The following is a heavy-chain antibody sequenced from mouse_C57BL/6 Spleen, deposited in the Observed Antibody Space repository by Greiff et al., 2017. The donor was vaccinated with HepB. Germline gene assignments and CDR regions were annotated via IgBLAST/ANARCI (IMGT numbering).Heavy chain of an antibody. CDR3: AREEADNYYFDY. J-gene: IGHJ2*01. Sequence: QVQLQQSGAELVKPGASVKISCKASGYAFSSYWMNWVKQRPGKGLEWIGQIYPGDGDTNDNGKFKGKATLTADKSSSTAYMQLSSLTAEDSAVYFCAREEADNYYFDYWGQGTTLTVSS. CDR1: GYAFSSYW. CDR2: IYPGDGDT. V-gene: IGHV1-80*01. D-gene: IGHD1-3*01.